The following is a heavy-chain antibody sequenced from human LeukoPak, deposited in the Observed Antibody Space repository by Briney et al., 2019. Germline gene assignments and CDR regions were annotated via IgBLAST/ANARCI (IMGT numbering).Heavy chain of an antibody. V-gene: IGHV3-23*01. Sequence: GGSLRLSCAASGFTFNYYAMSWVRQAPGKGLEWVSGISDNEGTTYYTDSVKGRFTISRENTKNTVYLQMNNLRADDTAVYFCARHDSLIPYWGQGTLVTVSS. D-gene: IGHD3-16*01. CDR2: ISDNEGTT. CDR1: GFTFNYYA. CDR3: ARHDSLIPY. J-gene: IGHJ4*02.